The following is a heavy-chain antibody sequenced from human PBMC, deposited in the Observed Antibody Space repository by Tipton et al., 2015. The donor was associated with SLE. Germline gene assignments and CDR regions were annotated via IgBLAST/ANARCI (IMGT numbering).Heavy chain of an antibody. J-gene: IGHJ6*02. CDR2: IYHSGST. V-gene: IGHV4-38-2*02. CDR3: ARDLASNHPLYYYGMDV. CDR1: GYSISSGYY. D-gene: IGHD4-11*01. Sequence: LRLSCAVSGYSISSGYYWGWIRQPPGKGLEWIGSIYHSGSTYYNPSLKSRVTMSVDTSKNQFSLKLSSVTAADTAVYYCARDLASNHPLYYYGMDVWGQGTTVTVSS.